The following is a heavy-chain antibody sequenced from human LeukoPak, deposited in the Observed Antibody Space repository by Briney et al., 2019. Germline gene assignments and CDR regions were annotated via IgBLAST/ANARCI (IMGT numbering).Heavy chain of an antibody. D-gene: IGHD5-24*01. J-gene: IGHJ6*02. V-gene: IGHV3-53*01. CDR3: AREGSRDGYNWAYYGMDV. CDR1: GFTVSSNY. CDR2: IYSGGST. Sequence: GGSLRLSCAASGFTVSSNYMSWVRQAPGKGLEWVSVIYSGGSTYYADSVKGRFTISRDNSKNALYLQMNSLRAEDTAVYYCAREGSRDGYNWAYYGMDVWGQGTTVTVSS.